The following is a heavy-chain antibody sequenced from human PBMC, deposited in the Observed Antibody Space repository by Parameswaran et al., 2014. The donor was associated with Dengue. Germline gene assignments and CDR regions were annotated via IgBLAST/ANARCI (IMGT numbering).Heavy chain of an antibody. J-gene: IGHJ4*02. CDR2: IYYSGST. D-gene: IGHD3-10*01. V-gene: IGHV4-59*01. Sequence: VRQAPGKGLEWIGYIYYSGSTNYNPSLKSRVTISVDTSKNQFSLKLSSVTAADTAVYYCARDHYYGSGYFDYWGQGTLVTVSS. CDR3: ARDHYYGSGYFDY.